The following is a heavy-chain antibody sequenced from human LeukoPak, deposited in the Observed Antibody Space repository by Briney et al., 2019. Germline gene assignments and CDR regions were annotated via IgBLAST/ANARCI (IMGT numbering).Heavy chain of an antibody. V-gene: IGHV3-21*01. CDR2: ISSSSSYI. D-gene: IGHD2-2*01. Sequence: SGGSLRLSCAASGFTFSSYSMNWVRQAPGKGPEWVSSISSSSSYIYYADSVKGRFTISRDNAKNSLYLQMNSLRAEDTAVYYCARDSHIVVVPAAVQGWFDPWGQGTLVTVSS. CDR1: GFTFSSYS. CDR3: ARDSHIVVVPAAVQGWFDP. J-gene: IGHJ5*02.